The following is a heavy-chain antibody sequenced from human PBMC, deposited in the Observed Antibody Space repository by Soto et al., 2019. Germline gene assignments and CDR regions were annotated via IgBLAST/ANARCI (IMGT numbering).Heavy chain of an antibody. D-gene: IGHD2-2*01. V-gene: IGHV1-18*01. J-gene: IGHJ4*02. CDR1: GYTFTSYG. CDR3: AYCSSTSCPGAFDY. Sequence: ASVKVSCKASGYTFTSYGISWVRQAPGQGLEWMGWISAYNGNTNYAQKLQGRVTMTTDTSTSTAYMELRSLRSDDTAVYYCAYCSSTSCPGAFDYWGQGTLVTVSS. CDR2: ISAYNGNT.